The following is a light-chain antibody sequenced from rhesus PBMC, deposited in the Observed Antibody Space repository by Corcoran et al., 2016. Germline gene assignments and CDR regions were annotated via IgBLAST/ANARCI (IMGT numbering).Light chain of an antibody. J-gene: IGKJ1*01. CDR3: QQYSSSPWT. CDR2: KAS. Sequence: DIQMTQSPSSLSASVGDTVTITCRASQSISSWLAWYQQKPGKAPQLLYYKASRLQSGVPSRFSGSGSGTDFTLTISSLQSEDFATYYCQQYSSSPWTFGQGTKVEIK. CDR1: QSISSW. V-gene: IGKV1-22*01.